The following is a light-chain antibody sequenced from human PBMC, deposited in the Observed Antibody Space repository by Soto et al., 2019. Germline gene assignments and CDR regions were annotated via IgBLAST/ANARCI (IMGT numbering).Light chain of an antibody. V-gene: IGLV2-14*03. Sequence: QSVLTQPASVSGSPGQSITISCTGNSGDIGLYNSVSWYQQHPGRAPKLMIYDVNNRPSGVSDRFSGSKSGNTASLTISGLQAEDEADYYCCSYTSSTAYVFGSGTKVTGL. J-gene: IGLJ1*01. CDR1: SGDIGLYNS. CDR3: CSYTSSTAYV. CDR2: DVN.